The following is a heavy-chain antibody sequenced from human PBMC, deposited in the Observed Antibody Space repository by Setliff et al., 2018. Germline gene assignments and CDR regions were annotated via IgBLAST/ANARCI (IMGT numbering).Heavy chain of an antibody. D-gene: IGHD3-9*01. V-gene: IGHV1-46*01. CDR1: GYTFTSHY. CDR3: ARDEGNDILTGYYPH. J-gene: IGHJ4*02. CDR2: INPSSGRT. Sequence: ASVKVSCKASGYTFTSHYMHWVRQAPGLGLEWMGTINPSSGRTSYAQKFQGRVTMTRDTSTSTVYMDMSSLRSEDTAVYYCARDEGNDILTGYYPHWGQGTLVTVSS.